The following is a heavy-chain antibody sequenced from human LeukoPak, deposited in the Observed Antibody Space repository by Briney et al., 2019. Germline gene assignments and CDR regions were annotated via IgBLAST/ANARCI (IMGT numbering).Heavy chain of an antibody. D-gene: IGHD6-19*01. Sequence: GGSLRLSCAASGLTFSSHWMSWVRQAPGKGLEWVANIKQDGSVQFYMDSLKGRFSVSRDNAKNSLYLQMNGLRVEDTAVYYCTRLQIAVAGPNWFDPWGQGTLVTVSS. CDR1: GLTFSSHW. CDR2: IKQDGSVQ. CDR3: TRLQIAVAGPNWFDP. J-gene: IGHJ5*02. V-gene: IGHV3-7*01.